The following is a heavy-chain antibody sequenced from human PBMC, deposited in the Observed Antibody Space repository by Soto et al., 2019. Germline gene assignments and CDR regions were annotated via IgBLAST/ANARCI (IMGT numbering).Heavy chain of an antibody. D-gene: IGHD2-2*01. CDR1: GYSFTSYW. Sequence: GESLKISCKGSGYSFTSYWIGWVRQMPGKGLEWMGIIYPGDSDTRYSPSFQGQVTISADKSISTAYLQWSSLKASDTAMYYCALIKDCSRTDCFLASFDPWGQGTLVTVSS. CDR2: IYPGDSDT. CDR3: ALIKDCSRTDCFLASFDP. J-gene: IGHJ5*02. V-gene: IGHV5-51*01.